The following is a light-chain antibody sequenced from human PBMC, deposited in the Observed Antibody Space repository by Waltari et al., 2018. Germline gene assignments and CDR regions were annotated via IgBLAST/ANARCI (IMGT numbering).Light chain of an antibody. V-gene: IGKV3-20*01. Sequence: EIVLTQSPGTLSLSPGERATLVCRASQSVGRSLAWYQQKPGRAPRLLIFGASSRATGIPDRFSGSGSGTDFSLTISRLEPEDFAVYYCQHYVRLPATFGQGTKVEIK. J-gene: IGKJ1*01. CDR3: QHYVRLPAT. CDR2: GAS. CDR1: QSVGRS.